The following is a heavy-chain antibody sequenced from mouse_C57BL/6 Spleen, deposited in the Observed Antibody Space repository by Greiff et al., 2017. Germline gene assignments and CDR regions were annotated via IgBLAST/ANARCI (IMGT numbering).Heavy chain of an antibody. CDR1: GYTFTDYY. D-gene: IGHD1-1*02. CDR3: AREGWFYAMDY. V-gene: IGHV1-76*01. CDR2: IYPGSGNT. Sequence: VMLVESGAELVRPGASVKLSCKASGYTFTDYYINWVKQRPGQGLEWIARIYPGSGNTYYNEKFKGKATLTAEKSSSTAYMQLSSLPSEDSAVYFCAREGWFYAMDYWGQGTSVTVSS. J-gene: IGHJ4*01.